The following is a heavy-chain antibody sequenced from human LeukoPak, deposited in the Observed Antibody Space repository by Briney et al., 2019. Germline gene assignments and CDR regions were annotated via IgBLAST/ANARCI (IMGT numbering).Heavy chain of an antibody. D-gene: IGHD1-26*01. J-gene: IGHJ4*02. CDR1: GYSFTNYW. CDR3: ARSSGSYSQEVDY. Sequence: GESLKISCKGSGYSFTNYWIGWVRQMPGKGLEWMGIIHPGDSDTRYSPSFQGQVTISADKSISTAYLQWSSLKASDTAMHYCARSSGSYSQEVDYWGQGTLVTVSS. CDR2: IHPGDSDT. V-gene: IGHV5-51*01.